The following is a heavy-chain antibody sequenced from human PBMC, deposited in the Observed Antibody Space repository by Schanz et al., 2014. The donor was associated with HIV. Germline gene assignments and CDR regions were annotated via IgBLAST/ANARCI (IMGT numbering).Heavy chain of an antibody. J-gene: IGHJ3*01. CDR2: MSHDGFSK. V-gene: IGHV3-30*03. CDR3: AREGESSGRAGLFDL. CDR1: GFTFGSYG. Sequence: QVQLVESGGGVVQPGRSLRLSCEGSGFTFGSYGMHWVRQAPGRGLEWVAGMSHDGFSKYFADSVKGRFAISREDSKNTVHLQMDSLRPEDTAVYYCAREGESSGRAGLFDLWGQGAMVTVSS. D-gene: IGHD6-19*01.